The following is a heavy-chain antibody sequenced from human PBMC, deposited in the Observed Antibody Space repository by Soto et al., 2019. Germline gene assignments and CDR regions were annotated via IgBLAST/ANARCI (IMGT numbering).Heavy chain of an antibody. CDR3: ARDGRTFGSGSYYNRYGMDV. CDR1: GYTFTTYG. CDR2: ISAYNGNT. D-gene: IGHD3-10*01. Sequence: QVPLVQSGAEVKKPGASVKVSCKASGYTFTTYGISWVRQAPGQGLEWMGWISAYNGNTNYAQKLQGRVTMTKDTSTSTAYMELRSLRSDDTAVYYCARDGRTFGSGSYYNRYGMDVWGQGTTVTVSS. J-gene: IGHJ6*02. V-gene: IGHV1-18*01.